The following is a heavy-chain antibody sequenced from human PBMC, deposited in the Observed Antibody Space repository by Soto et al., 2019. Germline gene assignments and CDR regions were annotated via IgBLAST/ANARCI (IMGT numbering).Heavy chain of an antibody. CDR3: ASVPVAQYCGGDRCYDSFGY. D-gene: IGHD2-21*01. V-gene: IGHV3-48*01. J-gene: IGHJ4*02. CDR2: ISSSSSTI. Sequence: GGSLRLSCAASGFTFSSYSMNWVRQAPGKGLERVSYISSSSSTIYYADSVKGRFTISRDNAKNSLYLQMNSLRAEDTAVYYCASVPVAQYCGGDRCYDSFGYWGQGRLVTVSS. CDR1: GFTFSSYS.